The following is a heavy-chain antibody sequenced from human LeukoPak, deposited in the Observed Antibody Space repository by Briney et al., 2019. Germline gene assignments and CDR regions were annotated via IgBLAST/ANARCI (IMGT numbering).Heavy chain of an antibody. J-gene: IGHJ4*02. CDR2: INHSGST. CDR1: GGSFSGYY. CDR3: ARVSSGWYGLRPGFDY. V-gene: IGHV4-34*01. D-gene: IGHD6-19*01. Sequence: SETLSLTCAVYGGSFSGYYWSWIRQPPGKGLEWIGEINHSGSTNYNPSLKSRVTISVETSKNQFSLKLSSVTAADTAVYYCARVSSGWYGLRPGFDYWGQGTLVTVSS.